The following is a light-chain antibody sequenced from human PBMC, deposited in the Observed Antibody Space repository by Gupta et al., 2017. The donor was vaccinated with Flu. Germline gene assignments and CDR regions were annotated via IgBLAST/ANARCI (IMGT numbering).Light chain of an antibody. Sequence: EIVLPQSPATLSLPPGERATLSCRASQSVSSYLAWYQQKPGQAPRLLIYDASNRTTGIPARFSVSGSGTDFTLTISSLEPEDDAVYNCQQRSNCPLGLTFGGGTKVEIK. V-gene: IGKV3-11*01. CDR2: DAS. J-gene: IGKJ4*01. CDR1: QSVSSY. CDR3: QQRSNCPLGLT.